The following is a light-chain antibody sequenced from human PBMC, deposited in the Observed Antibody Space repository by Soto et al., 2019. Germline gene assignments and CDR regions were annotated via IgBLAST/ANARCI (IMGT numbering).Light chain of an antibody. CDR2: DAS. Sequence: DIQRTQYPASLSASGGDRVTISCQASQDISNFLNWYRQKPGEAPNLLIYDASTLETGVPLRFSGSGYGSYFSFTISSLQPEDVATYYCQQYKSLPLTFGGGTKVDIK. CDR3: QQYKSLPLT. V-gene: IGKV1-33*01. J-gene: IGKJ4*01. CDR1: QDISNF.